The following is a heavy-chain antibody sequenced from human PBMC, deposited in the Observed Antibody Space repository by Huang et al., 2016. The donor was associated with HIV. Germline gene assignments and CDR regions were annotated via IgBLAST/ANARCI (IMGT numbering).Heavy chain of an antibody. CDR2: IDPTSGSI. J-gene: IGHJ4*02. CDR3: AREAWASGVAHYFDY. CDR1: GYSFPGHF. V-gene: IGHV1-2*06. D-gene: IGHD3-10*01. Sequence: QVQLVQSGAEVKRPGASVKVSCTASGYSFPGHFIHWVRQAPGQGLVWMGRIDPTSGSIKWASRFQGRVSMTRDKSIGTAYMELIGLRSDDTAVFFCAREAWASGVAHYFDYWGPGTLVTVSS.